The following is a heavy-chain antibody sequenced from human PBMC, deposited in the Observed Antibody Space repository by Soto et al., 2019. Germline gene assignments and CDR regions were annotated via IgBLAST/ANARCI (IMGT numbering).Heavy chain of an antibody. D-gene: IGHD5-12*01. CDR3: VRGPERGYDYEFDY. CDR1: GFIFRSYG. Sequence: QVQLVESGGGVVQPGRSLRLSCVASGFIFRSYGMHWVRQAPGKGLEWVAVIWHDGSNKYYADSVKGRFTISRDNSKNTLYLQMNSLRAEDTAVYYCVRGPERGYDYEFDYWGQGTLVTVSS. J-gene: IGHJ4*02. CDR2: IWHDGSNK. V-gene: IGHV3-33*01.